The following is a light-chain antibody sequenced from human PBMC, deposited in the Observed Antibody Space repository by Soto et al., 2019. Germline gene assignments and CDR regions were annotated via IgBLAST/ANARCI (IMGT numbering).Light chain of an antibody. CDR2: GAT. J-gene: IGKJ3*01. CDR1: QSVPRNY. Sequence: EIVLTQSPGTLSFSPGDRAGLSCLSTQSVPRNYLAWYQHKPGQAPRLLIYGATSRPNGVPDRVSGSGSGTDFTLDISRLETQDFAVYYCQQYGCSTFTVGPETKVY. V-gene: IGKV3-20*01. CDR3: QQYGCSTFT.